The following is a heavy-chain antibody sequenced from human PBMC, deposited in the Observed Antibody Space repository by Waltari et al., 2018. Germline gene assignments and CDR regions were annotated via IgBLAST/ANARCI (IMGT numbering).Heavy chain of an antibody. J-gene: IGHJ5*02. Sequence: EVQLLESGGGLVQPGGSLRLSCAASGFTFSSYAMSWVRQAPGKGLDWVSAISGSGGSTYSADSVKGRFTISRDNSKNTLYLQMNSLRAEDTAVYYCAAIAAAGLLGFDPWGQGTLVTVSS. CDR1: GFTFSSYA. CDR2: ISGSGGST. V-gene: IGHV3-23*01. CDR3: AAIAAAGLLGFDP. D-gene: IGHD6-13*01.